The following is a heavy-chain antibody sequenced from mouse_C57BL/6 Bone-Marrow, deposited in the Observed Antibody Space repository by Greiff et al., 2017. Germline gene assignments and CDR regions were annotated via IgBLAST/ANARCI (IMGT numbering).Heavy chain of an antibody. V-gene: IGHV1-4*01. CDR1: GYTFTSYT. Sequence: QVQLQQSGAELARPGASVKMSCKASGYTFTSYTMHWVNQRPGQGLEWIGYINPSSGYTKYNQKFKDKATLTADKSSSTAYMQLSSLTSEDSAVYYCARGRLGRGWFAYWGQGTLVTVSA. J-gene: IGHJ3*01. CDR3: ARGRLGRGWFAY. CDR2: INPSSGYT.